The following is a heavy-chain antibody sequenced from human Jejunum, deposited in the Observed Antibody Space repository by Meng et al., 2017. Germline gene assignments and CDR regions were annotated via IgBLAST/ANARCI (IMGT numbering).Heavy chain of an antibody. CDR3: PITFGAGAFDI. J-gene: IGHJ3*02. CDR2: IKRDGSEK. CDR1: GFTFSNNW. V-gene: IGHV3-7*01. D-gene: IGHD3-16*01. Sequence: GESLRLSCAASGFTFSNNWMSWVRQAPGKGMEWVANIKRDGSEKYYVDSVKGRFTISRDNANNSLYLQMNSLRAEDTAVYYCPITFGAGAFDIWGQGTMVTVSS.